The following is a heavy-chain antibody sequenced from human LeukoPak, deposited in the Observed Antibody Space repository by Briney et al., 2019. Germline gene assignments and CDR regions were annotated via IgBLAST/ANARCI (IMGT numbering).Heavy chain of an antibody. CDR1: GFTFSSYG. J-gene: IGHJ5*02. V-gene: IGHV3-30*02. CDR2: IRYDGSNK. Sequence: AGGSLRLSCAASGFTFSSYGMHWVSQAPGKGLEWVAFIRYDGSNKYYADSVKGRFTISRDNSKNTLYLQMNSLRAEDTAVYYCAKDLVGYQLSMNWFDPWGQGTLVTVSS. CDR3: AKDLVGYQLSMNWFDP. D-gene: IGHD2-2*01.